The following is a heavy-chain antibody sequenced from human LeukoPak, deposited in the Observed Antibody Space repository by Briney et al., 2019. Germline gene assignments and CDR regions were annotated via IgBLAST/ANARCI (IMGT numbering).Heavy chain of an antibody. CDR3: ARVVWFGEPPSLGWFDP. J-gene: IGHJ5*02. CDR1: GFTFGSYW. V-gene: IGHV3-7*01. Sequence: GGSLRLSCAASGFTFGSYWMSWVRQAPGKGLEWVANIKQDGSEKYYVDSVKGRFTISRDNAKNSLYLQMNSLRAEDTAVYYCARVVWFGEPPSLGWFDPWGQGTLVTVSS. CDR2: IKQDGSEK. D-gene: IGHD3-10*01.